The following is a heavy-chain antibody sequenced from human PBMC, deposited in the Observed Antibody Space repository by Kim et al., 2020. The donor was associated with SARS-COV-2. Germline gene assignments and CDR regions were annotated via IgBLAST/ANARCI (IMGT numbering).Heavy chain of an antibody. CDR2: IIPIFGTA. J-gene: IGHJ6*02. CDR1: GGTFSSYA. D-gene: IGHD1-1*01. V-gene: IGHV1-69*13. Sequence: SVKVSCKASGGTFSSYAISWVRQAPGQGLEWMGGIIPIFGTANYAQKFQGRVTITADESTSTAYMELSSLRSEDTAVYYCARPRELGYNWNDGYGMDVWGQGTTVTVSS. CDR3: ARPRELGYNWNDGYGMDV.